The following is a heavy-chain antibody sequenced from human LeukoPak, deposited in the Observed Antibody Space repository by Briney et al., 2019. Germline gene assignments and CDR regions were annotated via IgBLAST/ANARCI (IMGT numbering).Heavy chain of an antibody. V-gene: IGHV4-59*01. D-gene: IGHD3-9*01. CDR1: GASISRDY. J-gene: IGHJ4*02. CDR2: IYNGGST. Sequence: SETLSLTCTVSGASISRDYWTWIRQPPGKGLEWIGYIYNGGSTTYSPSLKSRVTISVDTSKNQFSLKLSSVTAADTAVYYCARTSGRYFDWLLVFDYWGQGTLVTVSS. CDR3: ARTSGRYFDWLLVFDY.